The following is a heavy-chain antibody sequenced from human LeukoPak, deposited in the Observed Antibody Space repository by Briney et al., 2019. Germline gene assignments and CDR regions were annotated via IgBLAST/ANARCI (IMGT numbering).Heavy chain of an antibody. V-gene: IGHV4-59*01. CDR1: GGSISSYY. J-gene: IGHJ3*02. Sequence: SETLSLTCTVSGGSISSYYWSWIRQPPGKGLEWLGYIYYSGSTNYNPSLKSRVTISVDTSKNQFSLKLSSVTAADTAVYYCARISSGWPYDAFDIWGQGTMVTVSS. CDR2: IYYSGST. CDR3: ARISSGWPYDAFDI. D-gene: IGHD6-19*01.